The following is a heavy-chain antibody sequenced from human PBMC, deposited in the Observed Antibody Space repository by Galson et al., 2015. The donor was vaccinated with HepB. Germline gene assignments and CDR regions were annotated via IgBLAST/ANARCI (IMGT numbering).Heavy chain of an antibody. Sequence: QSGAEVKKTGESLRISCKASGYRFANYWISWVRQTPGKGLEWMGRIDPSDSYTKYSPSFQGHVNISADKSINTAYLQWSSLKASDTAMYYCARQGIELWLRDWFDPWGQGTLVTVSS. CDR2: IDPSDSYT. J-gene: IGHJ5*02. CDR3: ARQGIELWLRDWFDP. V-gene: IGHV5-10-1*01. D-gene: IGHD3-16*01. CDR1: GYRFANYW.